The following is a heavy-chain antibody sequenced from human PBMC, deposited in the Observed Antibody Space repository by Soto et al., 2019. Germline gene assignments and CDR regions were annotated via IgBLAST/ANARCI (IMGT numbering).Heavy chain of an antibody. CDR2: INPGNGNT. Sequence: ASVKVSCKASGYTFTRYVINWVRQAPGRGLEWMGWINPGNGNTKYSQQFQGRVIIDRDTSASTAYMELSSLSSEDTAVYYCARGGYFDSSTYLAYWGLGTLVTVSS. J-gene: IGHJ4*02. D-gene: IGHD3-22*01. V-gene: IGHV1-3*01. CDR1: GYTFTRYV. CDR3: ARGGYFDSSTYLAY.